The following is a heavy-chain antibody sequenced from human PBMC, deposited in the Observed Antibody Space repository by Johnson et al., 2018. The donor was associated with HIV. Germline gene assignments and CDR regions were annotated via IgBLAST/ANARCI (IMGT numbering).Heavy chain of an antibody. D-gene: IGHD6-19*01. Sequence: EVQLVESGGGLVQPGGSLRLSCAASGFTVSRNYMSWVRQAPGKGLEWVSVIYSGGSTYYADSVKGRFTISRDNSKNTLYLQMNSLRAEDTAVYSCARVVGSGWFRGAFDIWGQGTMVTVSS. J-gene: IGHJ3*02. CDR3: ARVVGSGWFRGAFDI. V-gene: IGHV3-66*01. CDR1: GFTVSRNY. CDR2: IYSGGST.